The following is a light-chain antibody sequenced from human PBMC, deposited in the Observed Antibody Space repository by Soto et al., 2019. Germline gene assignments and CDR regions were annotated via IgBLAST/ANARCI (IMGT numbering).Light chain of an antibody. CDR2: DAS. CDR3: QQYYDWPIT. J-gene: IGKJ5*01. Sequence: EIVLTQSPPTLSLSPGERATLSFRASQSVSSYLAWYQQKTGQAPRLLIYDASNRATGIPARFSGSGSGTDYTLTISSLQSEDFEIYYCQQYYDWPITFGQGTRLEIK. CDR1: QSVSSY. V-gene: IGKV3-11*01.